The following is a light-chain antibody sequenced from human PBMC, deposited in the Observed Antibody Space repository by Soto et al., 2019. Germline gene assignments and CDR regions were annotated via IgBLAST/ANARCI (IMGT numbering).Light chain of an antibody. Sequence: EIVLTQSPGTLSSSPGERATLSCRASQSVSSSHLAWYQQKPGQAPRLLIYGASSRATGIPDRFSGSGSGTDFTLTISRLEPEDFPVYFCQQYGDSPMYTFGQGTKLEI. CDR1: QSVSSSH. J-gene: IGKJ2*01. CDR2: GAS. CDR3: QQYGDSPMYT. V-gene: IGKV3-20*01.